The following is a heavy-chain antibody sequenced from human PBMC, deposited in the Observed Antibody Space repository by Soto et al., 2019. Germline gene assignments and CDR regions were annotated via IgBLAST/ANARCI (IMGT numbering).Heavy chain of an antibody. CDR1: GYTLTNYG. V-gene: IGHV1-18*01. D-gene: IGHD4-17*01. CDR3: ARVGGVKGYHYVDAFDY. CDR2: ISGYNGNT. Sequence: GTSVKVSCKSSGYTLTNYGFNWVRQATGQGLEWMGWISGYNGNTNYARKFQGRVTMTTDTSTNIAYMELRSLRSDDTAVYYCARVGGVKGYHYVDAFDYWGQGILVTVSS. J-gene: IGHJ4*02.